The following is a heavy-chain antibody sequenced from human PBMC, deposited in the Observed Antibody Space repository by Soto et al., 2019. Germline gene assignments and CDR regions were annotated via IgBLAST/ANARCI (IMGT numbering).Heavy chain of an antibody. CDR1: GYTFSDYY. V-gene: IGHV1-2*02. CDR3: ARESGGATATLDYYYFYMDV. J-gene: IGHJ6*03. Sequence: GASVKVSCKASGYTFSDYYLHWVRQAPGQGPEWMGWMNPNSGDTKYAQKFQGRVTMTRDTSVRTAFMELNWLKSDGTAVYYCARESGGATATLDYYYFYMDVWGKGTTVTVSS. D-gene: IGHD1-26*01. CDR2: MNPNSGDT.